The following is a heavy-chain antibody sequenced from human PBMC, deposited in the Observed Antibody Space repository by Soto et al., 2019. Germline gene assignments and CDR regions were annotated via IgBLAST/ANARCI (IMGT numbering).Heavy chain of an antibody. V-gene: IGHV1-8*01. CDR2: MNPNSGNT. CDR1: GYTFTSYD. CDR3: ARGFETVGIVTGGWLGAV. J-gene: IGHJ6*02. D-gene: IGHD5-12*01. Sequence: QVQLVQSGAEVKKPGASVKVSCKASGYTFTSYDINWVRQATGQGLEWMGWMNPNSGNTGYAQKFQGRVTMTRNTSISTAYMELSSLRSEDTAVYYCARGFETVGIVTGGWLGAVWGQGTTVTVSS.